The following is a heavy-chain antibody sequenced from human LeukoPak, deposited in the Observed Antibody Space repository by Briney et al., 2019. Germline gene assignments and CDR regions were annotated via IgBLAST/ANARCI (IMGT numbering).Heavy chain of an antibody. V-gene: IGHV3-23*01. Sequence: GGSLRLSCAASGFTFSSYAMSWVRQAPGKGLEWVSAISGSGGSTYYADSVKGRFTISRDNSKNTLYLQMNSLRAEDTAVYYCARSAKPYIVVVPAPLDYWGQGTLVTVSS. J-gene: IGHJ4*02. CDR1: GFTFSSYA. CDR3: ARSAKPYIVVVPAPLDY. CDR2: ISGSGGST. D-gene: IGHD2-2*01.